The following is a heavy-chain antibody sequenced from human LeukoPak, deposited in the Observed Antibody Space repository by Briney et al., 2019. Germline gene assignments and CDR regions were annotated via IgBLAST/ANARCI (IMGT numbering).Heavy chain of an antibody. D-gene: IGHD6-13*01. V-gene: IGHV3-30*03. CDR3: ASPAVYSSSWYYFDY. CDR1: GFTFSSYW. J-gene: IGHJ4*02. Sequence: PGGSLRLSCAASGFTFSSYWMYWVRQAPGKGLEWVAVISYDGSSKYYADSVKGRFTISRDNSKNTLYLQMNSLRAEDTAVYYCASPAVYSSSWYYFDYWGQGTLVTVSS. CDR2: ISYDGSSK.